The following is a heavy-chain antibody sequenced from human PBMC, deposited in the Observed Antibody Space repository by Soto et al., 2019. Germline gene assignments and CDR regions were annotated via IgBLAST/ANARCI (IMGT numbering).Heavy chain of an antibody. V-gene: IGHV1-58*01. CDR3: AALGGRTGPIAPVDY. Sequence: SVKVSCKASGFTFTSSAVQWVRQARGQRLEWIGWIVVGSGNTNYAQKFQERVTITRDMSTSTAYMELSSLRSEDTAVYYCAALGGRTGPIAPVDYWGQGTLVTVSS. J-gene: IGHJ4*02. CDR1: GFTFTSSA. CDR2: IVVGSGNT.